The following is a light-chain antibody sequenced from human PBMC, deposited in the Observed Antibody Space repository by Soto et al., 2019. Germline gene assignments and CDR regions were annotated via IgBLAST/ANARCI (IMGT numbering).Light chain of an antibody. CDR2: DAS. J-gene: IGKJ4*01. CDR3: QQFNSFPLT. V-gene: IGKV1-13*02. CDR1: QGIGSA. Sequence: AVQFTQSPSSLSASVVDRVTISCRASQGIGSALAWYQQNPGKAPKVLIYDASSLESGVPSRFSGSGSGTDFTLTISSLQPEDFASYYCQQFNSFPLTFGGGTKVDIK.